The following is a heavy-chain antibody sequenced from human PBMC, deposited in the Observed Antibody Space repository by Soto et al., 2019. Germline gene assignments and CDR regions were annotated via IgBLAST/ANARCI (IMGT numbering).Heavy chain of an antibody. J-gene: IGHJ4*02. CDR2: SSGSGDST. CDR3: ARRGSGSYYDY. D-gene: IGHD1-26*01. Sequence: EVQLLESGRGLVQPGGSLRLSCAASGFTFSSYAMSWVRQAPGKGLEWVSVSSGSGDSTYYADSLKGRFTISRDNSKNTLYLQMNSLRAEVTALYYCARRGSGSYYDYSGQGTLVTVSS. V-gene: IGHV3-23*01. CDR1: GFTFSSYA.